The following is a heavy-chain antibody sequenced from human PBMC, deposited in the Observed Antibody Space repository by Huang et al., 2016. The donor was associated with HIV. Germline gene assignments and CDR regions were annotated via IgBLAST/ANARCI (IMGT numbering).Heavy chain of an antibody. CDR2: SGVHNGDT. J-gene: IGHJ3*02. Sequence: QVQLVQSGGEVKKPGASVKVSCKASGYDFTSYGVSWVRQAPGQGLEWVGWSGVHNGDTNYAQRFQDRVTLTTDTSTNTAYMEMRSLRSDDTAIYYCARDPWYTNVWKRNAASVIWGQGTMVIVSS. CDR1: GYDFTSYG. CDR3: ARDPWYTNVWKRNAASVI. V-gene: IGHV1-18*01. D-gene: IGHD2-2*02.